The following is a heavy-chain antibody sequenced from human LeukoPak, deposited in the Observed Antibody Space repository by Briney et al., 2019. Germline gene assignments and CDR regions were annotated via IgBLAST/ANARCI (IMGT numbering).Heavy chain of an antibody. D-gene: IGHD3-22*01. V-gene: IGHV3-21*04. Sequence: GGSLRLSCAASGFTFSSYSMNWVRQAPGKGLEWVSSISSRSTYIYHADSVKGRFTISRDNSKNTLYLQMNSLRAEDTAVYYCARDKSGGYYYWFDPWGQGTLVTVSS. CDR3: ARDKSGGYYYWFDP. CDR1: GFTFSSYS. J-gene: IGHJ5*02. CDR2: ISSRSTYI.